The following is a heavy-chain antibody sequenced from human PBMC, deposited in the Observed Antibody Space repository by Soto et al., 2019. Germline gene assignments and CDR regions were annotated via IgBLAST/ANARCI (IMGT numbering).Heavy chain of an antibody. D-gene: IGHD1-26*01. Sequence: ASVKVSCKVSGYTLTELSMHWVRQAPGKGLEWMGGFDPEDGETIYAQKFQGRVTMTEDTSTDTAYMELSSLRSEDTAVYYCATVGHKERGSYYNYYYGMDVWGQGTTVTVSS. CDR2: FDPEDGET. CDR1: GYTLTELS. V-gene: IGHV1-24*01. CDR3: ATVGHKERGSYYNYYYGMDV. J-gene: IGHJ6*02.